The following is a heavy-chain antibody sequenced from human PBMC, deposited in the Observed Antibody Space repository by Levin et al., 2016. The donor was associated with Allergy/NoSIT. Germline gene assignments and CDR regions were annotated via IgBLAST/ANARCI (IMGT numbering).Heavy chain of an antibody. CDR3: ARGGWLQFDY. Sequence: WVRQAPGQGLEWMGWMNPNSGNTGYAQKFQGRVTMTRNTSISTAYMELSSLRSEDTAVYYCARGGWLQFDYWGQGILVTVSS. CDR2: MNPNSGNT. J-gene: IGHJ4*02. V-gene: IGHV1-8*01. D-gene: IGHD5-24*01.